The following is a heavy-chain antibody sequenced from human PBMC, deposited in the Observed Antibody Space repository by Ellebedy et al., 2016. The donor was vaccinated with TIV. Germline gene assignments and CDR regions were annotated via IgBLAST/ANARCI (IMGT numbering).Heavy chain of an antibody. V-gene: IGHV1-18*04. CDR3: ATNFYDSGSPAH. CDR2: IRASNGNT. Sequence: AASVKVSCKASGHAFISYGFTWVRQAPGQGLEWMGWIRASNGNTHHSKKFQDRVTMTTDTSTRTAYMEMKSLRSDDTALYYCATNFYDSGSPAHWGQGTLVTVSS. D-gene: IGHD3-10*01. CDR1: GHAFISYG. J-gene: IGHJ4*02.